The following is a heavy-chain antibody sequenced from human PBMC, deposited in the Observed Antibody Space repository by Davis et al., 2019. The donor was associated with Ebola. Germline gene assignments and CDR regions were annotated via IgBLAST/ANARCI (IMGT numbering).Heavy chain of an antibody. CDR2: IYYSGST. D-gene: IGHD2-15*01. Sequence: LRLSCTVSGGSISSGGYYWSWIRQHPGKGLEWIGYIYYSGSTYYNPSLKSRVTISVDTSKNQFSLKLSSVTAADTAVYYCASTWSGKYYYYYGMDVWGQGTTVTVSS. V-gene: IGHV4-31*03. J-gene: IGHJ6*02. CDR3: ASTWSGKYYYYYGMDV. CDR1: GGSISSGGYY.